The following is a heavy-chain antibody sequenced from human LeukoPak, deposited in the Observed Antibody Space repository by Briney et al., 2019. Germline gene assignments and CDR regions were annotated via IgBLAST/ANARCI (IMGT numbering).Heavy chain of an antibody. CDR1: GGSISSTSYY. V-gene: IGHV4-39*07. CDR2: IYYSGST. Sequence: PSETLSLTCTVSGGSISSTSYYWGWIRQPPGKGLEWIGSIYYSGSTYYNPSLKSRVTISVDKSKNQFSLKLSSVAAADTAVYYCARESGYDSSGYYGFYDYWGQGTLVTVSS. CDR3: ARESGYDSSGYYGFYDY. D-gene: IGHD3-22*01. J-gene: IGHJ4*02.